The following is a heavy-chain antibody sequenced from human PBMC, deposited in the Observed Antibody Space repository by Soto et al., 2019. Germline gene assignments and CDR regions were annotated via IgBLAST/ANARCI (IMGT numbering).Heavy chain of an antibody. Sequence: QVQLQESGPGLVKPSETLSLTCTVSGGSISSYYWSWIRQPAGKGLEWIGRIYTSGSTNYNPSLKSRVTMLVDTSKNQFSLKLSSVTAADTAVYYCARSRQPPSPNWFDPWGQGTLVTVSS. D-gene: IGHD2-2*01. CDR3: ARSRQPPSPNWFDP. CDR1: GGSISSYY. CDR2: IYTSGST. V-gene: IGHV4-4*07. J-gene: IGHJ5*02.